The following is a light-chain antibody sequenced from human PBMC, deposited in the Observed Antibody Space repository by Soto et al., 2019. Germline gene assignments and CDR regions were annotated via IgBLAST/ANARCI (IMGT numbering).Light chain of an antibody. CDR2: GAS. CDR1: QSVSSSY. CDR3: QQYETPPWT. V-gene: IGKV3-20*01. J-gene: IGKJ1*01. Sequence: EIVLTQSPGTLSLSPGERATLSCRASQSVSSSYLAWYQQKPGQAPRLLIYGASSRATGIPDRFSGSGSGTDFTLTISRLEPEDFAVYFCQQYETPPWTFGHGTKVEIK.